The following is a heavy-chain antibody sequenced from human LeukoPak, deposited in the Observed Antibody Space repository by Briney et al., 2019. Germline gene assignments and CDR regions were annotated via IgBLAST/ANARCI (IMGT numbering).Heavy chain of an antibody. D-gene: IGHD3-22*01. J-gene: IGHJ1*01. CDR2: IYSGGST. V-gene: IGHV3-53*01. CDR3: ASYYYDSSGNFQH. Sequence: PGGSLRLSCAASGFTFSSYAMNWVRQAPGKGLEWVSVIYSGGSTYYADSVKGRFTISRDNSKNTLYLQMNSLRAEDTAVYYCASYYYDSSGNFQHWGQGTLVTVSS. CDR1: GFTFSSYA.